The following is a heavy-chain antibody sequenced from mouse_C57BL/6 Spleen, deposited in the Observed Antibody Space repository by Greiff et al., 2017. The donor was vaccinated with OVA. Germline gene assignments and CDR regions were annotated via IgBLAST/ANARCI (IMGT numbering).Heavy chain of an antibody. CDR3: ARGGARSPGFAY. V-gene: IGHV1-82*01. Sequence: VQLQESGPELVKPGASVKISCKASGYAFSSSWMNWVKQRPGQGLEWIGRIYPGDGDTNYNGKFKGKATLTADKSSSTAYMQLSSLTSEDSAVYFCARGGARSPGFAYWGKGTLLTVSA. J-gene: IGHJ3*01. D-gene: IGHD3-3*01. CDR2: IYPGDGDT. CDR1: GYAFSSSW.